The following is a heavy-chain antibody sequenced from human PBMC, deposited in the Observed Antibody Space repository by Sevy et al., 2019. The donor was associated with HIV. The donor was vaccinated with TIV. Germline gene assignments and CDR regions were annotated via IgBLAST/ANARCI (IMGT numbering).Heavy chain of an antibody. CDR2: IFSGGST. D-gene: IGHD3-16*01. V-gene: IGHV3-53*01. CDR3: ARNLGQLTGV. CDR1: GFTVSSTY. J-gene: IGHJ6*02. Sequence: GGSLRLSCAASGFTVSSTYMSWVRQAPGKGLEWVSVIFSGGSTSYADSVKGRFTISRDNSKNTLYFQMNSLRVEDTAVYYCARNLGQLTGVWGQGTTVTVSS.